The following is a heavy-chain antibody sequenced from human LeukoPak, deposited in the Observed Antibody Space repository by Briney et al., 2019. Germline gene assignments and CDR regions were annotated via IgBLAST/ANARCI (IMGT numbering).Heavy chain of an antibody. V-gene: IGHV4-34*12. Sequence: KPSETLSLTCAVYGGSFSGYYWSWIRQPPGKGLEWIGVIIHSGSTNYNPSLKSRVTISVDTSKNQFSLKLSSVTAADTAVYYCASGGAITRVRGVITYFDYWGQGTLVTVSS. J-gene: IGHJ4*02. CDR1: GGSFSGYY. D-gene: IGHD3-10*01. CDR2: IIHSGST. CDR3: ASGGAITRVRGVITYFDY.